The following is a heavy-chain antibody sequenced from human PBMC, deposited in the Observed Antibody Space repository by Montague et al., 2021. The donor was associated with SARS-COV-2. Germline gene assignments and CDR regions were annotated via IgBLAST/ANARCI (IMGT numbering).Heavy chain of an antibody. CDR3: AREYDILTGYYFDY. J-gene: IGHJ4*02. CDR1: GFTFSSYG. D-gene: IGHD3-9*01. CDR2: IWYDGSNK. Sequence: SLRLSCAASGFTFSSYGMHWVRQAPGKGLEWVAVIWYDGSNKYYADSVKGRFTISRDNSKNTLYLQMNSPRAVDTAVYYCAREYDILTGYYFDYWGQGTLVTVSS. V-gene: IGHV3-33*01.